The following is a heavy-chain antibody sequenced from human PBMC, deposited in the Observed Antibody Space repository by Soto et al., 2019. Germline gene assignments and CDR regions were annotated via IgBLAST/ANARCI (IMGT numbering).Heavy chain of an antibody. Sequence: PGGSLRLSCVGSGFSFRKYAMNWVRQAPGKGLEWVSGISGSGGSGRGFYADPVKGRFTTSSDSSRTTVYLQMNSLRPDDTAVYSCATWHLQEHAYDIWGQGTMVTVSS. CDR3: ATWHLQEHAYDI. J-gene: IGHJ3*02. CDR1: GFSFRKYA. V-gene: IGHV3-23*01. D-gene: IGHD1-1*01. CDR2: ISGSGGSGRG.